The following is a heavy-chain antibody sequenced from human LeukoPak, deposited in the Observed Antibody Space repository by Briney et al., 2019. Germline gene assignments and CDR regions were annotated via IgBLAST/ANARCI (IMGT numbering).Heavy chain of an antibody. CDR2: IKDDGSHT. D-gene: IGHD6-25*01. Sequence: PGGSLRLSCAASGFTFSSPWMHWVRQAPGKGRWWVSRIKDDGSHTNYADSVKGRFTISRDNATNTLSLQTNRLGAEDTAVYYCARGSGIITGIDEWGQGTLVTVSS. CDR3: ARGSGIITGIDE. CDR1: GFTFSSPW. V-gene: IGHV3-74*01. J-gene: IGHJ4*02.